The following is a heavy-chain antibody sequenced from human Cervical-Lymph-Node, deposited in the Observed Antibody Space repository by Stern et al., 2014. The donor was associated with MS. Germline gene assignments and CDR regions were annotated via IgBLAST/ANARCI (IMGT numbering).Heavy chain of an antibody. Sequence: ESGPALVKPTQTLTLTCTFSGFSLSTSGMRVSWIRQPPGKALEWLARIDWDDDKFYSTSLKTRLTISKDTSKNQVVLTMTNMDPVDTATYYCARSQSGIGDAFDIWGQGTMVTVSS. J-gene: IGHJ3*02. D-gene: IGHD3-10*01. CDR2: IDWDDDK. V-gene: IGHV2-70*04. CDR3: ARSQSGIGDAFDI. CDR1: GFSLSTSGMR.